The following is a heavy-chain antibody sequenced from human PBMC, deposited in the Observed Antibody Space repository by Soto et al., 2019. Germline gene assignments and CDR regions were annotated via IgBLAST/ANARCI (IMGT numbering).Heavy chain of an antibody. CDR3: ARDTRGPSSGYFDL. D-gene: IGHD2-15*01. V-gene: IGHV1-46*01. CDR2: INPVTGRT. CDR1: GYTFTSYY. J-gene: IGHJ2*01. Sequence: ASVKVSCKASGYTFTSYYIHCVRQAPGQGLEWIGIINPVTGRTTYSQKFQGRVTMTRDTSTSTVYMDLSSLRSEDTAVYYCARDTRGPSSGYFDLWGRGTLVTVYS.